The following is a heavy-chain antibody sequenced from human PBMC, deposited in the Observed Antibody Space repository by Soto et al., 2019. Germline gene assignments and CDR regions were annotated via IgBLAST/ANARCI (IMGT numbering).Heavy chain of an antibody. CDR1: GGSISSGGYY. CDR2: IYYSGST. CDR3: ARQNAPGGGSGSHHYYYGMDV. J-gene: IGHJ6*02. Sequence: NPSETLSLTCTVSGGSISSGGYYWSWIRQHPGKGLEWIGSIYYSGSTYYNPSLKSRVTIPGDTSKNQFSLKLSSVTAADTAVYYCARQNAPGGGSGSHHYYYGMDVWGQGTTVTVSS. V-gene: IGHV4-39*01. D-gene: IGHD3-10*01.